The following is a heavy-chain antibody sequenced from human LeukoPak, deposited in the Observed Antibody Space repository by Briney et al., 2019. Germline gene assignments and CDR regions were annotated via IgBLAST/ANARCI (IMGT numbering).Heavy chain of an antibody. CDR3: ARDGDTVLTRGYYYYMDV. J-gene: IGHJ6*03. D-gene: IGHD4-23*01. CDR1: GFTFSSYT. Sequence: WGSLRLSCAASGFTFSSYTMNWVRQAPGKGPEWVSSISTSSSYIYYADSVKGRFTISRDNAKKSLYLQMNSLRAEDTAVYYCARDGDTVLTRGYYYYMDVWGKGTTVTVSS. V-gene: IGHV3-21*01. CDR2: ISTSSSYI.